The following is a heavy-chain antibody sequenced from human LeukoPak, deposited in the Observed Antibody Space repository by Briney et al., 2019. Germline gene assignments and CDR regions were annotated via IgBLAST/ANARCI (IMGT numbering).Heavy chain of an antibody. V-gene: IGHV3-13*01. Sequence: PGGSLRLSCAASGFTFSSYDMHWVRQATGKGLEWVSAIGTAGDTYYPGSVKGRFTISRENAKDSFYLHMNSLRAGDTAVYYCARGNFWSGYYIDYWGQGTLVTVSS. J-gene: IGHJ4*02. D-gene: IGHD3-3*01. CDR2: IGTAGDT. CDR3: ARGNFWSGYYIDY. CDR1: GFTFSSYD.